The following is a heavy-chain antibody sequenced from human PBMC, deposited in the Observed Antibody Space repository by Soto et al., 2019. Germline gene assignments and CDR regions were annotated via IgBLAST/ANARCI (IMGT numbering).Heavy chain of an antibody. Sequence: EVQLLESGGGLVQPGGSLRLSCAASGFTFSSYAMSWVRQAPGKGLEWVSAITGTAGSTYYADSVKDRFTISRDNSKNTLYLQMNSLRAEDTAVYYCAKDHGGINWNDASDYWGQGTLVTVSS. D-gene: IGHD1-1*01. CDR3: AKDHGGINWNDASDY. V-gene: IGHV3-23*01. CDR2: ITGTAGST. J-gene: IGHJ4*02. CDR1: GFTFSSYA.